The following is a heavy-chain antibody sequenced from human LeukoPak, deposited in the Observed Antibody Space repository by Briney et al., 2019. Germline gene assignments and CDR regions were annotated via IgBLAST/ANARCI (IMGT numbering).Heavy chain of an antibody. CDR3: AKVPHSMIVVVMGYYFDY. Sequence: PGGSLRLSCAASGFTFSSYAMSWVRQAPGKGLEWVSAISGSGGSTYYADSVKGRFTISRDNSKNTLYLQMNSLRAEDTAVYYCAKVPHSMIVVVMGYYFDYWGQGTLVTVSS. CDR2: ISGSGGST. V-gene: IGHV3-23*01. D-gene: IGHD3-22*01. CDR1: GFTFSSYA. J-gene: IGHJ4*02.